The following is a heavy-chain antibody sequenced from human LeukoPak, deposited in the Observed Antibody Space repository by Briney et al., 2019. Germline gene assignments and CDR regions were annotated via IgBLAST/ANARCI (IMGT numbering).Heavy chain of an antibody. Sequence: GGSLRLSCAASGFTFSSYAMSWVRQAPGNGLEWVSAISGSGGSTYYADSVKGRFTISRDNSKNTLYLQMNSLRAEDTAVYYCAKSDYYDSPYYYYGMDVWGQGTTVTVSS. D-gene: IGHD3-22*01. CDR2: ISGSGGST. CDR3: AKSDYYDSPYYYYGMDV. V-gene: IGHV3-23*01. CDR1: GFTFSSYA. J-gene: IGHJ6*02.